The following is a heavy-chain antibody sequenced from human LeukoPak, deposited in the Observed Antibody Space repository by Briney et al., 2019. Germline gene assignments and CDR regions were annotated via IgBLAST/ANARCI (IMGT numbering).Heavy chain of an antibody. Sequence: SETLSLTCSVSGGSISSSSYYLAWIRQPPGKGLEWIGTMYYNGSTYYNPSLKSRVSISVDTSKNQFSLKLSSVTAADTAVYYCARVSGSSWYGYWFDPWGQGTLVTVSS. J-gene: IGHJ5*02. CDR2: MYYNGST. CDR3: ARVSGSSWYGYWFDP. D-gene: IGHD6-13*01. V-gene: IGHV4-39*07. CDR1: GGSISSSSYY.